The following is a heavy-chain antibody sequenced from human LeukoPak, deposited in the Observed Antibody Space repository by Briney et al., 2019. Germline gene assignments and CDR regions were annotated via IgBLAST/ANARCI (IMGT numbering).Heavy chain of an antibody. CDR3: ARDPRWRTPDCTSHSCYENLFDP. D-gene: IGHD2-15*01. V-gene: IGHV4-38-2*02. CDR1: GYSISSGNQ. Sequence: PSETLSLTCAVSGYSISSGNQWGWIRPPPGKGLEWIGIIYHSGSAHYNPSLKSRVTISVDTSKNQFSLNLNSVTAADTAVYYCARDPRWRTPDCTSHSCYENLFDPWGQGTLVTVSS. CDR2: IYHSGSA. J-gene: IGHJ5*02.